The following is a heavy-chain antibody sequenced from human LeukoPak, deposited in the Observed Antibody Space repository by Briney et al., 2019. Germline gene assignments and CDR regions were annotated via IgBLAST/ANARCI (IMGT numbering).Heavy chain of an antibody. V-gene: IGHV1-2*02. Sequence: GASVKVSCKASGYTFTGYYMHWVRQAPGQGLEWMGWINPNSGGTNYAQKFQGRVTMTRDTSISTAYMELSRLRSDDTAVYYCARAVMITFGGEGNWFDPWGQGTLVTVSS. J-gene: IGHJ5*02. D-gene: IGHD3-16*01. CDR3: ARAVMITFGGEGNWFDP. CDR2: INPNSGGT. CDR1: GYTFTGYY.